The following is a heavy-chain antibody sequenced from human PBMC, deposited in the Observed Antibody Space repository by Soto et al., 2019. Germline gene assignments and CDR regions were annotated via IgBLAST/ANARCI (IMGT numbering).Heavy chain of an antibody. D-gene: IGHD3-22*01. J-gene: IGHJ4*02. CDR3: ARGGVVVTTEPHEY. CDR2: ISYDGNKK. V-gene: IGHV3-30*03. Sequence: GGSLRLSCSASGFTFRTYGMHWVRQAPGKGLEWVALISYDGNKKFYADSMKGRFTISRDNSKDTLYLQMNSLRPEDTAVYYCARGGVVVTTEPHEYWGQGTLVTVS. CDR1: GFTFRTYG.